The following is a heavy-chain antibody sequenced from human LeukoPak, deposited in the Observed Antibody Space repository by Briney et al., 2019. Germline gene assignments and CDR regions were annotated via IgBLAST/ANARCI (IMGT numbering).Heavy chain of an antibody. V-gene: IGHV4-59*01. CDR1: GGSISSYY. CDR2: IYYSGST. J-gene: IGHJ4*02. CDR3: AREVRIAAAGTGSDY. D-gene: IGHD6-13*01. Sequence: SETLSLTCTVSGGSISSYYWSWIRQPPGKGLEWIGYIYYSGSTNYNPSLKSRVTISVDTSKNQFSLKLSSVTAADTAVYYCAREVRIAAAGTGSDYWGQGTLVTVSS.